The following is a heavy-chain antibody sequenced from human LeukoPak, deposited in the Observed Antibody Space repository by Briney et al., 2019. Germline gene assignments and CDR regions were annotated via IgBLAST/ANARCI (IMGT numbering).Heavy chain of an antibody. CDR1: GGSISSYY. CDR3: ARELEVVAARDHYYYYYYMDV. J-gene: IGHJ6*03. V-gene: IGHV4-4*07. CDR2: IYNSGST. Sequence: SETLSLTCTVSGGSISSYYWSWIRQPAGKGLKWIGRIYNSGSTNYNPSLKSRVTMSVDTSKNQFSLKLSSVTAADTAVYYCARELEVVAARDHYYYYYYMDVWGKGTTVTISS. D-gene: IGHD2-15*01.